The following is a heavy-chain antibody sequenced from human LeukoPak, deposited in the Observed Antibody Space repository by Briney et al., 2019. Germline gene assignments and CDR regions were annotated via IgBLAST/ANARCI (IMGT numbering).Heavy chain of an antibody. CDR3: ASGAIYYDFWSGYSS. Sequence: SVKVSCKASGGTFSSYAISWVRQAPGQGLEWMGRIIPILGIANYAQKFQGRVTITADKSTSTAYMELSSLRSDDTAVYYCASGAIYYDFWSGYSSWGQGTLVTVSS. D-gene: IGHD3-3*01. V-gene: IGHV1-69*04. CDR2: IIPILGIA. CDR1: GGTFSSYA. J-gene: IGHJ5*02.